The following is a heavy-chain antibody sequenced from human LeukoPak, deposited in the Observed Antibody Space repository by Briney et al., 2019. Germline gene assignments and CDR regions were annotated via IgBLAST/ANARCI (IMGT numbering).Heavy chain of an antibody. D-gene: IGHD3-3*01. CDR2: IYYSGST. CDR1: GGSISSYY. V-gene: IGHV4-59*01. Sequence: SETLSLTCTVSGGSISSYYWSWIRQPPRKGLEWIGYIYYSGSTNYNPSLKSRVTISVDTSKNQFSLKLSSVPAADTAVYYCARNTANYFWSGYYLVYWGQGTLVTVSS. J-gene: IGHJ4*02. CDR3: ARNTANYFWSGYYLVY.